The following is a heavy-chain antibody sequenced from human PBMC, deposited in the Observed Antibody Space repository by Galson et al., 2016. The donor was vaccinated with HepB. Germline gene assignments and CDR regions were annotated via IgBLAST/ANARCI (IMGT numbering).Heavy chain of an antibody. Sequence: SLRLSCAASGFTFSSYAMHWVRQAPGKRLEWVAVISFDGSNKYYADSVKGRFTISRDNSKNTLYLQMNSLRAEDTAVYYCARAPLEMATIQRGYFDYWGQGTLVTVSS. V-gene: IGHV3-30-3*01. D-gene: IGHD5-24*01. CDR1: GFTFSSYA. CDR2: ISFDGSNK. CDR3: ARAPLEMATIQRGYFDY. J-gene: IGHJ4*02.